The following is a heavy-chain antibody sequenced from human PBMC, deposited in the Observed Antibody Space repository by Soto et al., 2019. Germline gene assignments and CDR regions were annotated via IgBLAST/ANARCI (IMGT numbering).Heavy chain of an antibody. CDR3: TATGVCYRPGHDH. Sequence: GGSLRLSCAASGFTFSNAWMNWVRQAPGKGLEWVGRIKSKTDGGTTDYAAPVKGRFTISRDDSKNTLYLQMNSLKTEDTAVYYCTATGVCYRPGHDHWGQGTLVTVSS. CDR2: IKSKTDGGTT. CDR1: GFTFSNAW. D-gene: IGHD2-8*01. V-gene: IGHV3-15*07. J-gene: IGHJ4*02.